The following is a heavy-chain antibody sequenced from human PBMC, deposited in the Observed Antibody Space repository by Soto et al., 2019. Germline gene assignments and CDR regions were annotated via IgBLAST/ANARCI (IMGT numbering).Heavy chain of an antibody. V-gene: IGHV1-69*01. CDR2: IIPIFGTA. CDR3: ARFCSGGSCYFGVHYYYGMDV. Sequence: QVQLVQSGAEVKKPGSSVKVSCKASGGTFSSYAISWVRQAPGQGLEWMGGIIPIFGTANYAQKFQGRVTITADESMSTAYMELSSLRSEDTAVYYCARFCSGGSCYFGVHYYYGMDVWGQGTTVTVSS. D-gene: IGHD2-15*01. J-gene: IGHJ6*02. CDR1: GGTFSSYA.